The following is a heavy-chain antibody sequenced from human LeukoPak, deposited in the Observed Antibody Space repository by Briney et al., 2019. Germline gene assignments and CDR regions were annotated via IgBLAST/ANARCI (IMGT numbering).Heavy chain of an antibody. CDR2: IYYSGST. V-gene: IGHV4-59*01. J-gene: IGHJ5*02. D-gene: IGHD1-1*01. CDR3: ARGGSTGTNLNWVDP. CDR1: GGSICSYY. Sequence: SETLSLTCTVSGGSICSYYWSWIRQPPRKGLEWIGYIYYSGSTNYNPSLKSRVTISVDTSKNQFSLKLSSVTAADTAVYYCARGGSTGTNLNWVDPWGQGTLVTVSS.